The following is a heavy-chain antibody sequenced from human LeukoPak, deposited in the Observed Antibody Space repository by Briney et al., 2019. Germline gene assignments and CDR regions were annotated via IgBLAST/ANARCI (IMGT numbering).Heavy chain of an antibody. CDR2: IDYDSSHI. J-gene: IGHJ4*02. CDR3: ARDPLRYLRVGHYDY. D-gene: IGHD3-9*01. V-gene: IGHV3-21*01. Sequence: GGSLRLSCAASGFTVSSNYMSWVRQVPGRGLEWVSSIDYDSSHIYYAASVRGRFTISRDNARNSVYLQMNSLRVEDTAVYYCARDPLRYLRVGHYDYWGQGTLVAVSS. CDR1: GFTVSSNY.